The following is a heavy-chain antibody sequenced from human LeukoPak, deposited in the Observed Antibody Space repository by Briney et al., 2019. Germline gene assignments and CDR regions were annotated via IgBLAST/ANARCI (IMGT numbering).Heavy chain of an antibody. CDR2: INTDGSST. Sequence: PGGSLRLSCAASGFTFSSYRIHWVRQAPGKGLVWVSRINTDGSSTNYADSVKGRFTISRDNAENTLYLQMNSLRAEDTAVYYCARGAYLNYYMDVWGKGTTVTVSS. CDR3: ARGAYLNYYMDV. D-gene: IGHD2-21*01. J-gene: IGHJ6*03. CDR1: GFTFSSYR. V-gene: IGHV3-74*01.